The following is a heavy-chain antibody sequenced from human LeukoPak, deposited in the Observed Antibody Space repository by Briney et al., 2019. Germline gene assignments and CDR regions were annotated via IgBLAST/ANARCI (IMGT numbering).Heavy chain of an antibody. D-gene: IGHD2-2*01. V-gene: IGHV6-1*01. CDR1: GDSFLSNSVT. CDR3: ARRLTQYDCFDP. J-gene: IGHJ5*02. CDR2: TYYRSTWYN. Sequence: SQTLSLTCAISGDSFLSNSVTWHWIRQSPSRGLEWLGRTYYRSTWYNDYAVSVRGRITVNPDTSKNQFSLHLNSVTPEDTAVYYCARRLTQYDCFDPWGQGILVTVSS.